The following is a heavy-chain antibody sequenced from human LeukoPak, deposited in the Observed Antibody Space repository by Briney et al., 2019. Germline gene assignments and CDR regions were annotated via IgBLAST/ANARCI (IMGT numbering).Heavy chain of an antibody. CDR1: GVTLSTYA. J-gene: IGHJ4*02. D-gene: IGHD2-2*01. V-gene: IGHV3-23*01. Sequence: GGSLRLSCAASGVTLSTYAMSWARQAPGKGLEWVSGISSSGSGDNTYYADSVKGRFTISRDNSKNTLYLQMNSLTAEDTALHYCARARYCSSTSCFLDYWGQGTLVTVSS. CDR2: ISSSGSGDNT. CDR3: ARARYCSSTSCFLDY.